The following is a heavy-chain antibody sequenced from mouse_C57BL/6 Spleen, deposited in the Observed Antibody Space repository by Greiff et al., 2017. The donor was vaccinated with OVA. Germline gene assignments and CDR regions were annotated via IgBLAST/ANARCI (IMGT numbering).Heavy chain of an antibody. J-gene: IGHJ4*01. CDR1: GYTFTSYW. V-gene: IGHV1-69*01. Sequence: QVQLQQPGAELVMPGASVKLSCKASGYTFTSYWMHWVKQRPGQGLEWIGEIDPSDSYTNYNQKFKGKSTLTVDKSSRTAYMQLNSLTSEDSAFYYCARARGYDSYPYAMDYWGQGTSVTVSS. D-gene: IGHD2-3*01. CDR3: ARARGYDSYPYAMDY. CDR2: IDPSDSYT.